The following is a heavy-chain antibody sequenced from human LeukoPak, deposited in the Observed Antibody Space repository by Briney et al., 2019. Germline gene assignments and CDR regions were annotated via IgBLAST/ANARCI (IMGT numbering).Heavy chain of an antibody. CDR2: ITGSGGST. CDR1: GFTFSTYG. D-gene: IGHD6-13*01. V-gene: IGHV3-23*01. Sequence: GGSLRLSCAASGFTFSTYGMSWVRQAPGKGLEWVSVITGSGGSTYYADSVKGRFTISRDNSKNTLYLQINSLRVEDTAVYYCASGLAAAGAFDMWGQGTVVTVSS. CDR3: ASGLAAAGAFDM. J-gene: IGHJ3*02.